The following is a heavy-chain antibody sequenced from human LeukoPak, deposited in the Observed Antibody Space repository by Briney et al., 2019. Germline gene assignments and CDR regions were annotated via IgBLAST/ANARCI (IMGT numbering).Heavy chain of an antibody. CDR3: AREVAAYFHY. CDR2: ISAYDGNT. CDR1: GYTFSSYG. Sequence: GASVKVSCKASGYTFSSYGISWVRQAPGQGLEWMGWISAYDGNTNYSQKLQGRVTMTTDTFTSTAYMELRSLRSDDTAVYYCAREVAAYFHYWGQGTLVIVSS. J-gene: IGHJ4*02. D-gene: IGHD6-13*01. V-gene: IGHV1-18*04.